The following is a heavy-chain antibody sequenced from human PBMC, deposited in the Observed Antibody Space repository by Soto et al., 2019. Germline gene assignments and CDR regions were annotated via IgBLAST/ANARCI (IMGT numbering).Heavy chain of an antibody. Sequence: GGSLRLSCAASGFTFSSYSMNWVRQAPGKGLEWVSSISSSGSYIYYADSVKGRFTISRDNAKNSLYLQMNSLRAEDTAVYYCARDPDSSGYYYFDYWGQGTLVTVSS. J-gene: IGHJ4*02. CDR1: GFTFSSYS. D-gene: IGHD3-22*01. V-gene: IGHV3-21*01. CDR2: ISSSGSYI. CDR3: ARDPDSSGYYYFDY.